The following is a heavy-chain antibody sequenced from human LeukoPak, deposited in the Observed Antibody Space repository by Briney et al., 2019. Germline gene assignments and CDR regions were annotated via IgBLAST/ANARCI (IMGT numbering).Heavy chain of an antibody. CDR1: GGSISSYY. D-gene: IGHD6-19*01. V-gene: IGHV4-59*01. CDR2: IYYSGST. CDR3: ARAFRVAVAGTRKLGYYYYGMDV. J-gene: IGHJ6*02. Sequence: SETLSLTCTVSGGSISSYYRSWIRQPPGKGLEWIGFIYYSGSTNYNPSLKSRVTISIDTSKNQFSLKLSSVTAADTAVYYCARAFRVAVAGTRKLGYYYYGMDVWGQGTTVTVSS.